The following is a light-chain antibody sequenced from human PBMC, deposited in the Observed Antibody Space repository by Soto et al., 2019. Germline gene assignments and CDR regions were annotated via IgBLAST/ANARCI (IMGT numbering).Light chain of an antibody. CDR1: SNDIGNYNL. V-gene: IGLV2-23*02. CDR2: EVS. J-gene: IGLJ1*01. CDR3: CSFAGGPYV. Sequence: QSVLTQPASVSGSPGQSITVSCTGTSNDIGNYNLLSWYQQHPGKAPKLMIFEVSKRPSGVSSRFSGSRSGNTASLTISGLQAEDEAEYYCCSFAGGPYVFGTGTKVTVL.